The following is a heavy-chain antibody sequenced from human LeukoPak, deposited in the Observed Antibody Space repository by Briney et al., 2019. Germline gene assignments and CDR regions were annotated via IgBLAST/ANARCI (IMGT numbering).Heavy chain of an antibody. CDR2: IDGGGSST. V-gene: IGHV3-74*01. D-gene: IGHD3-22*01. J-gene: IGHJ4*01. CDR3: ARGPGSSGGAYVGDY. Sequence: GGSLRLSCVASGFTFSNYWMHWVRQAPGKGLVWVSRIDGGGSSTSYADSVKGRFFISRDNTLYLQMNSLRVKDTAVYYCARGPGSSGGAYVGDYWGHGTLVTVSS. CDR1: GFTFSNYW.